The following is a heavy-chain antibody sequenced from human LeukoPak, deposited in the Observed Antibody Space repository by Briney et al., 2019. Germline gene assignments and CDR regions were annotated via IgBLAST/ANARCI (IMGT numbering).Heavy chain of an antibody. J-gene: IGHJ6*02. Sequence: GGSLRLSCAASGFPFTSHSMHWVRQAPGKGLEWVSLISGDGGSTYYADSVKGRFTISRDNSKNSLYLQMNSLRTEDTALYYCAKDVRLELREPYGMDVWGQGTTVTVSS. V-gene: IGHV3-43*02. D-gene: IGHD1-7*01. CDR3: AKDVRLELREPYGMDV. CDR2: ISGDGGST. CDR1: GFPFTSHS.